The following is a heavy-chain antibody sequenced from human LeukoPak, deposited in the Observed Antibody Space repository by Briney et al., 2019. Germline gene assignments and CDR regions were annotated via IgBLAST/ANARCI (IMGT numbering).Heavy chain of an antibody. V-gene: IGHV3-48*03. CDR3: ARVTAVAGTSVGVDA. Sequence: GGSLRLSCAASGFTFSDYEMNWVRQAPGKGLEWILHISTSGSIIHYADSVKGRFTISRDNAKNTLYLQMNSLRAEDTAVYYCARVTAVAGTSVGVDAWGQGILVTVS. D-gene: IGHD6-19*01. CDR1: GFTFSDYE. J-gene: IGHJ4*02. CDR2: ISTSGSII.